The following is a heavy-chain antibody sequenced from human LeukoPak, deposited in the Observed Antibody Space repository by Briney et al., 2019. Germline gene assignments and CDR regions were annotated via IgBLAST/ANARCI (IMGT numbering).Heavy chain of an antibody. CDR2: ISGSGGST. CDR1: GFTFSSYG. D-gene: IGHD3-10*01. J-gene: IGHJ4*02. Sequence: PGGTLRLSCAASGFTFSSYGMSWVRQAPGKGLEWVSAISGSGGSTYYADSVKGLFTISRDNSKNTLYLQMNSLRAEDTAVYYCASGGQGVTMVRGVIIYPPGGVSDYWGQGTLVTVSS. CDR3: ASGGQGVTMVRGVIIYPPGGVSDY. V-gene: IGHV3-23*01.